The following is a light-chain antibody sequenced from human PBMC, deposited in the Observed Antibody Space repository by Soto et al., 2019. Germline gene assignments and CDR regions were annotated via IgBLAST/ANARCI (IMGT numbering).Light chain of an antibody. CDR3: QQYGSSGT. J-gene: IGKJ1*01. CDR2: GAS. CDR1: QSVSNNY. Sequence: EIVLTQSPGTLSLSPGERATLSCRASQSVSNNYLAWYQQKPGQAPRLLIYGASNSATGIPDRFSGSGSGTDFTLTISSLEPEDFEVYYCQQYGSSGTFGQATKVDIK. V-gene: IGKV3-20*01.